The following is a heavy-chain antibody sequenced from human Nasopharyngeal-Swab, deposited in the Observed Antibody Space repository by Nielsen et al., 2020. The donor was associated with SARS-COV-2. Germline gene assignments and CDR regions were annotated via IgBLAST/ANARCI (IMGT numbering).Heavy chain of an antibody. CDR3: ARAHGDYDYVWGSYRYTPETLDY. J-gene: IGHJ4*02. V-gene: IGHV3-11*04. Sequence: GESLKISCAASGFTFSDYYMSWIRQAPGKGLEWVSYISSSGSTIYYADSVKGRFTISRDNAKNSLYLQMNSLRAEDTAVYYCARAHGDYDYVWGSYRYTPETLDYGGQGTLVTVSS. CDR1: GFTFSDYY. D-gene: IGHD3-16*02. CDR2: ISSSGSTI.